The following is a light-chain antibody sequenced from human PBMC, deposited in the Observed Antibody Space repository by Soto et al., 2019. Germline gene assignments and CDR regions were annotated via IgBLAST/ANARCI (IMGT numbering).Light chain of an antibody. CDR2: EVR. CDR3: SSFTSRSSLI. V-gene: IGLV2-14*01. J-gene: IGLJ2*01. Sequence: QSALTQPASVSGSPGQSITIFCAGTMRDIGAYNLVSWNQQHPGRAPQLIIYEVRNRPSGSSFRFSGSKSGNTASLTISGLQAEDEADYYCSSFTSRSSLIFGGGTKLIVL. CDR1: MRDIGAYNL.